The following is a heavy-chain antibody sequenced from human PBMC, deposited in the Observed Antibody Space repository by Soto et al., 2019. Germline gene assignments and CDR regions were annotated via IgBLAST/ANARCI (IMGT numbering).Heavy chain of an antibody. CDR1: GFTFDDYG. J-gene: IGHJ5*02. Sequence: PGGSLRLSCAASGFTFDDYGMSWVRQAPGKGLEWVSGINWNGGSTGYADSVKGRFTISRDNAKNSLYLQMNSLRAEDTALYYCARVRGIAAAGTIWFDPWAQGTLVPVSS. CDR2: INWNGGST. V-gene: IGHV3-20*04. CDR3: ARVRGIAAAGTIWFDP. D-gene: IGHD6-13*01.